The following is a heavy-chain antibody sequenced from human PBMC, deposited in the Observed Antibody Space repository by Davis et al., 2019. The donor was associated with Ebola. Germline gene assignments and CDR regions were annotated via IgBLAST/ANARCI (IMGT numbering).Heavy chain of an antibody. Sequence: MPSETLSLTCTVSGGSISSYYWSWIRQPPGKGLEWIGYIYYSGSTNYNPSLKSRVTISADTSKNQFSLTLSSVTAADTAVYYCAGSSGYYYGSWTKFDYWGRGTLVTVSS. J-gene: IGHJ4*02. CDR2: IYYSGST. D-gene: IGHD3-22*01. CDR1: GGSISSYY. V-gene: IGHV4-59*08. CDR3: AGSSGYYYGSWTKFDY.